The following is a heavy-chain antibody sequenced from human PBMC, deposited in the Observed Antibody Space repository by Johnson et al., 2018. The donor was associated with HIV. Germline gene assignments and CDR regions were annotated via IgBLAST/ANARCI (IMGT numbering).Heavy chain of an antibody. Sequence: VQLVESGGGLVQPGGSLRLSCAASGFTVSSNYMSWVRQAPGKGLEWVSVFYSGGFTYYAYSVKDRFTIDRDNYKNTLYLKMNRLRAEDTAVYYCARAPGYSRAFDIWGQGTLVSVSS. D-gene: IGHD5-18*01. J-gene: IGHJ3*02. CDR1: GFTVSSNY. CDR3: ARAPGYSRAFDI. CDR2: FYSGGFT. V-gene: IGHV3-66*01.